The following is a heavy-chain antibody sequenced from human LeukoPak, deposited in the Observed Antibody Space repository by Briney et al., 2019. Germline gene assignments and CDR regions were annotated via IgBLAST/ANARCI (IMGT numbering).Heavy chain of an antibody. J-gene: IGHJ4*02. D-gene: IGHD6-13*01. V-gene: IGHV1-2*02. CDR1: GYTFTGYY. CDR3: ARARYSSSWYLLDY. Sequence: ASVKVSCKASGYTFTGYYMHWVRQAPGQGPEWMGWINPNSGGTNYAQKFQGRVTMTRDTSISTAYMELSRLRSDDTAVYYCARARYSSSWYLLDYWGQGTLVTVSS. CDR2: INPNSGGT.